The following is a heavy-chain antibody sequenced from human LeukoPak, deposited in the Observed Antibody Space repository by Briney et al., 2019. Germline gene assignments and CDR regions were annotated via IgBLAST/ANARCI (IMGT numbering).Heavy chain of an antibody. CDR1: GGTFSSYA. J-gene: IGHJ4*02. CDR3: ASNLRGYGSGYSFDY. D-gene: IGHD3-10*01. CDR2: IIPIFGTA. V-gene: IGHV1-69*01. Sequence: SVKVSCKASGGTFSSYAISWVRQAPGQGLEWMGGIIPIFGTANYAQKFQGRVTITADESTSTAYMELSSLRSEDTAVYYCASNLRGYGSGYSFDYWGQGTLVTVSS.